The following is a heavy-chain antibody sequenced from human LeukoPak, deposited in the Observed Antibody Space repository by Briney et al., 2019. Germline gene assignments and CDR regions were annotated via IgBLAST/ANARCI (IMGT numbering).Heavy chain of an antibody. J-gene: IGHJ4*02. V-gene: IGHV1-2*06. CDR1: GYSFTGYY. D-gene: IGHD3-16*01. Sequence: ASVKVSCKTSGYSFTGYYMHWVRQAPGQGLEWMGRMNPKSGDTNYAQKFQGRVTMTRGTSINTAYMELSSLRSDDTAVYYCVPRGDEGFDYWGQGSLVTVSS. CDR2: MNPKSGDT. CDR3: VPRGDEGFDY.